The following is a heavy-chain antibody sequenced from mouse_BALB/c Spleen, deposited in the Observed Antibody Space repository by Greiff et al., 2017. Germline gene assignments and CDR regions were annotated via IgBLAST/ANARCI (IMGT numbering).Heavy chain of an antibody. D-gene: IGHD2-1*01. CDR1: GFTFSSFG. Sequence: EVHLVESGGGLVQPGGSRKLSCAASGFTFSSFGMHWVRQAPEKGLEWVAYISSGSSTIYYADTVKGRFTISRDNPKNTLFLQMTSLRSEDTAMYYCARGDYYASWFAYWGQGTLVTVSA. J-gene: IGHJ3*01. CDR3: ARGDYYASWFAY. CDR2: ISSGSSTI. V-gene: IGHV5-17*02.